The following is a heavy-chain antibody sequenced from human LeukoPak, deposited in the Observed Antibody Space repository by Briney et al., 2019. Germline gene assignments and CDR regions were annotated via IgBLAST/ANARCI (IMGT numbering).Heavy chain of an antibody. J-gene: IGHJ4*02. Sequence: GGSLRLSCAASGFTFSSYGMHWVRQAPDKGLEWVAFIRYDGSNKYYAGSVKGRFTISRDNSKNTLYLQMNSLRAEDTAVYYCASIVVVAADAKNDYWGQGTLVTVSS. CDR1: GFTFSSYG. D-gene: IGHD2-15*01. CDR2: IRYDGSNK. V-gene: IGHV3-30*02. CDR3: ASIVVVAADAKNDY.